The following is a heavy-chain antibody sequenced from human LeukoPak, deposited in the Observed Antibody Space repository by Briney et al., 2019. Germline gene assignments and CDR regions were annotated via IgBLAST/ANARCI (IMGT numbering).Heavy chain of an antibody. Sequence: GESLKISCKGSGYKFTNYWIGWVRQMPGKGLEWMAIIFPGDSDTRYSPSFRDQVTISANKSITTAYLQWSSLKASDTAMYYCARLPYYDTSELDYWGQGTLVTVSS. CDR3: ARLPYYDTSELDY. D-gene: IGHD3-22*01. V-gene: IGHV5-51*01. CDR2: IFPGDSDT. J-gene: IGHJ4*02. CDR1: GYKFTNYW.